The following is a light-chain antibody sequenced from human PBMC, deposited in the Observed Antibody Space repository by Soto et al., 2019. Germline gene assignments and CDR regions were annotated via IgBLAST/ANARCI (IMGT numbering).Light chain of an antibody. Sequence: EIVMTQSPATLSVSPGERATLSCRASQSVSSNLAWYQQKPGQAPRLLIYGASTRPTGIPARFSGSGSGTEFTLTISSLQSEDFAVYYCQQYNNWPRGTLGQGTKVDIK. CDR2: GAS. CDR1: QSVSSN. CDR3: QQYNNWPRGT. V-gene: IGKV3-15*01. J-gene: IGKJ1*01.